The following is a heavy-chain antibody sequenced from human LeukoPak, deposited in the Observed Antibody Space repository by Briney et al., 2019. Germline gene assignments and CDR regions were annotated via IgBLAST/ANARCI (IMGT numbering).Heavy chain of an antibody. CDR1: GYTFTSYG. V-gene: IGHV1-18*01. CDR3: ASGSPSYHPYCYYGMDV. D-gene: IGHD2-2*01. J-gene: IGHJ6*02. Sequence: SVKVSCKASGYTFTSYGISWVRQAPGQGLEWMGWISAYNGNTNYAQKLQGRVTMTTDTSTSTAYMELRSLTSDDTAVYYCASGSPSYHPYCYYGMDVRGQGTPVTVSS. CDR2: ISAYNGNT.